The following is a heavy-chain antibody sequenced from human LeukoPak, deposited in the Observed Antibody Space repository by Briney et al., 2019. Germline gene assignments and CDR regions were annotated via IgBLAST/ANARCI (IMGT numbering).Heavy chain of an antibody. CDR1: GGSTTSGAYY. D-gene: IGHD1-26*01. CDR2: IYISGGT. V-gene: IGHV4-61*02. CDR3: ARESGTYSY. Sequence: PSETLSLTCTVSGGSTTSGAYYWSWLRQPAGRGLEWIGRIYISGGTDYNPSLKSRVTISLDTSNNQFSLKLSSVTAADTAVYYCARESGTYSYWGQGTLVTVSS. J-gene: IGHJ4*02.